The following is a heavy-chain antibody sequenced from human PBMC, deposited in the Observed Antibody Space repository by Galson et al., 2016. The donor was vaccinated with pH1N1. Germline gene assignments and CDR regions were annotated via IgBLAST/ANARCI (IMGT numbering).Heavy chain of an antibody. V-gene: IGHV3-30-3*01. CDR2: VSYDGSNK. CDR3: ARDPGYYGLGDPFAM. Sequence: SLRLSCAASGFTFSDYPMHWVRQTPGKGLECVALVSYDGSNKYYADSVKGRFTISRDNSKSTLYLQMNSLRAEDTAVYYCARDPGYYGLGDPFAMWGQGTMVTVSS. CDR1: GFTFSDYP. D-gene: IGHD3-3*01. J-gene: IGHJ3*02.